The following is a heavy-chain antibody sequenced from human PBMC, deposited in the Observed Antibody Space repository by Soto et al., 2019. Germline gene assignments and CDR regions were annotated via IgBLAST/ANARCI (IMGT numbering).Heavy chain of an antibody. V-gene: IGHV3-33*01. CDR2: VWYDGSNG. CDR3: ARDPRSARASAMDV. D-gene: IGHD6-6*01. CDR1: GFIFSNFG. Sequence: GGSLRLSCTASGFIFSNFGMHWVRQAPGKGLEWVAGVWYDGSNGVSAESVKGRFTISRDNSKNTLYLQMTSLRAEDTAVYYCARDPRSARASAMDVWGQGTTVTVSS. J-gene: IGHJ6*02.